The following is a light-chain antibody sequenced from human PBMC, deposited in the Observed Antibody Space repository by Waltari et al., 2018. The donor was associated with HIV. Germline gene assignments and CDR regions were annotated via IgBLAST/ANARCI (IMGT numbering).Light chain of an antibody. J-gene: IGLJ3*02. V-gene: IGLV2-14*03. CDR2: DVD. CDR3: AFFTDDNTLL. Sequence: SAVTQPASVSGLPGQSIPISGTGADRDIGLYIFVSWYQQHPGKLPRLIVNDVDSRASGISTRFSGSKSGHTASLSISGLRAEDEADYYCAFFTDDNTLLFGGGTKVTVL. CDR1: DRDIGLYIF.